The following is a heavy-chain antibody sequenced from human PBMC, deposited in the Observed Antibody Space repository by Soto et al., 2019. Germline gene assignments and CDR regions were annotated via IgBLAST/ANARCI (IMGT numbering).Heavy chain of an antibody. CDR1: GFTFNTYS. Sequence: GGSLRLSCEASGFTFNTYSMHWVRQPPGKGLEWLAAIWYDGTQKYYADSVKGRFIISRDNSKKTLYLEMNSLRAEDTAVYYCARAGGTTVTGLWHFDSWGQGTLVTVS. J-gene: IGHJ4*02. D-gene: IGHD4-17*01. CDR2: IWYDGTQK. V-gene: IGHV3-33*01. CDR3: ARAGGTTVTGLWHFDS.